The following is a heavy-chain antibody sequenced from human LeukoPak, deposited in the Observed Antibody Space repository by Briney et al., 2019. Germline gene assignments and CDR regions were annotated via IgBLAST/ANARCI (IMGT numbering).Heavy chain of an antibody. D-gene: IGHD3-22*01. CDR2: IYHSGST. Sequence: SQTLSLTCAVSGGSISSGGYSWSWIRQPPGKGLEWIGYIYHSGSTYYNPSLKSRVTISVDRSKNQFSLKLASLTAADTAVYYCARVRLDPQWLPTSFESWGQGTLVTVSS. J-gene: IGHJ4*02. CDR3: ARVRLDPQWLPTSFES. V-gene: IGHV4-30-2*01. CDR1: GGSISSGGYS.